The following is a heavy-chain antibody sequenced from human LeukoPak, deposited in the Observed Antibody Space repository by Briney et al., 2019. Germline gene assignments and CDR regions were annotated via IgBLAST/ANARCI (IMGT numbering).Heavy chain of an antibody. CDR1: GGSISSYY. CDR2: IDYSGST. CDR3: ARWSGYYFY. J-gene: IGHJ4*02. Sequence: SETLSLTCIVSGGSISSYYWSWIRKPPGKGLEWIGYIDYSGSTNYNPSLKSRVTISVDTSKKQFSLKLSSVTAADTAVYYCARWSGYYFYWGQGTLVTVSS. V-gene: IGHV4-59*01. D-gene: IGHD3-3*01.